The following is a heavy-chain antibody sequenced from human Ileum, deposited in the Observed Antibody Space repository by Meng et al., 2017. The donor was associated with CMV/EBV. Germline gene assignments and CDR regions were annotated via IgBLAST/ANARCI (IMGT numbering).Heavy chain of an antibody. CDR2: IYRGDDK. D-gene: IGHD1-26*01. CDR3: AHFVGGYYPSRPDY. Sequence: HTTRKESGPTLVKPTQTLTLACTFSGFSPITNGEGVGWIRQPPGKALEWLALIYRGDDKRYSPSLNSRLSIAKDTSKNEVVLTMTNMGPVDTGTYYCAHFVGGYYPSRPDYWGQGTLVTVSS. CDR1: GFSPITNGEG. J-gene: IGHJ4*02. V-gene: IGHV2-5*02.